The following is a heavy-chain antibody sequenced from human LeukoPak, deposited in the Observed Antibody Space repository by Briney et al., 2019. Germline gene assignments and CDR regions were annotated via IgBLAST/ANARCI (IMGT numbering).Heavy chain of an antibody. J-gene: IGHJ4*02. Sequence: GSLRLSCAASGFTFSSYSMSWVRQAPGKGLEWVSAISGSGGSTYYADSVKGRFTISRDNSKNTLYLQMNSLRAEDTAVYYCAKYNYYDSSGYNWGQGTLVTVSS. D-gene: IGHD3-22*01. CDR1: GFTFSSYS. CDR2: ISGSGGST. CDR3: AKYNYYDSSGYN. V-gene: IGHV3-23*01.